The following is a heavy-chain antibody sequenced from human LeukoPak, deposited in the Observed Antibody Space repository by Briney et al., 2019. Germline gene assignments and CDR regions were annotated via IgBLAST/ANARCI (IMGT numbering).Heavy chain of an antibody. J-gene: IGHJ4*02. D-gene: IGHD2-15*01. Sequence: GGSLRLSCAVSGFTVSGHAMRWVRQAPGKGLEWVLGIIDVGDTYYADSVKGRFTISRDSSKNTVYLQMNSLRAEDTATYYCAKDYCRGGNCPLPFFDSWGQGTLVTVSS. CDR3: AKDYCRGGNCPLPFFDS. CDR2: IIDVGDT. V-gene: IGHV3-23*01. CDR1: GFTVSGHA.